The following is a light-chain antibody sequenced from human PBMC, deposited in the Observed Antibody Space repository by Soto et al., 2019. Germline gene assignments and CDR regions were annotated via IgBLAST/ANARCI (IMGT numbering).Light chain of an antibody. CDR1: SSDVGSYNL. CDR3: CSYAGSSTLV. J-gene: IGLJ2*01. Sequence: QSVLTQPASVSGSPGQSITISCTGTSSDVGSYNLVSWYQQHPGKAPKLMIYEAYKRPSGVSNRFSGSKSGNTASLTISGLQAEDEAHYYCCSYAGSSTLVFGGGTKLTVL. V-gene: IGLV2-23*01. CDR2: EAY.